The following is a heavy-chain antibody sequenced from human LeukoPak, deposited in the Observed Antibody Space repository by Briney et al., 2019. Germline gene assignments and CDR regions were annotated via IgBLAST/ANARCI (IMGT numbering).Heavy chain of an antibody. Sequence: ASVKVSCKPSGGTFSSYGVSWVRQAPGQGLEWMGGIIPIFGTANYAQKFQGRVTITTDESTSTAYMELSSLRSEDTAVYYCARGGYYGSEYDWFDPWGQGTLVTVSS. CDR3: ARGGYYGSEYDWFDP. CDR1: GGTFSSYG. D-gene: IGHD3-10*01. CDR2: IIPIFGTA. J-gene: IGHJ5*02. V-gene: IGHV1-69*05.